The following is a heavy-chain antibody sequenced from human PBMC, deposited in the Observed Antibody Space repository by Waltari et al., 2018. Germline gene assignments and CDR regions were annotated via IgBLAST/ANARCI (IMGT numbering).Heavy chain of an antibody. V-gene: IGHV4-39*01. CDR2: ISYSGTT. CDR3: ARSPGIALPDHLEENWFDP. J-gene: IGHJ5*02. Sequence: QVQLQESGPGLVKPPETLSLICSVSGASISSLHYDCGWIRQPPGKGLEWIGSISYSGTTYYNPSLKSRLTISVDTSKNQFSLRLSSLTAADTAVYYCARSPGIALPDHLEENWFDPWGQGTLVTVSS. CDR1: GASISSLHYD. D-gene: IGHD6-13*01.